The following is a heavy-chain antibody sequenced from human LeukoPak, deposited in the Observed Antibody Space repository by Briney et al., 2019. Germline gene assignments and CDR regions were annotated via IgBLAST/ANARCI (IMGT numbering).Heavy chain of an antibody. CDR3: TREAPGGDYYDSSGYGTSY. V-gene: IGHV3-49*04. D-gene: IGHD3-22*01. CDR1: GFTFGDYA. CDR2: IRSKPYGGTT. J-gene: IGHJ4*02. Sequence: GSLRLSCTASGFTFGDYAMSWVRQAPGKGLEWVGFIRSKPYGGTTEYAASVKGRFTISRDDSKSIAYLQMTSLKTEDTAVYYCTREAPGGDYYDSSGYGTSYWGQGTLATVSS.